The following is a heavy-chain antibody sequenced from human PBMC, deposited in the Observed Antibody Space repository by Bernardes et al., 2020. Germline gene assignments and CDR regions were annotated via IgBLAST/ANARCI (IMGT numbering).Heavy chain of an antibody. J-gene: IGHJ6*04. Sequence: GGSLRLSCAASGFTFSSYSMNWVRQAPGKGLEWVSSISSSSSYIYYADSVKGRFTISRDNAKNSLYLQMNSLRAEDTAVYYCARGGLTHPYYYYGMDVWGKGTTVTVSS. CDR3: ARGGLTHPYYYYGMDV. CDR1: GFTFSSYS. D-gene: IGHD2-21*02. V-gene: IGHV3-21*01. CDR2: ISSSSSYI.